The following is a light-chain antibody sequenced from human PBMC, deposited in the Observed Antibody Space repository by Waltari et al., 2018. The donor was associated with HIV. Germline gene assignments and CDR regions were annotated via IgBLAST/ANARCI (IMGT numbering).Light chain of an antibody. Sequence: EIVMTQSPATLSVSPGERVPLPCRASHSITTKLAWYQQTPGQAPRLLIYGASTRAPGIPDRFSGSGSGTEFTLTISSLQSEDFAIYYCQQYNNWPPWTFGQGTKVEI. J-gene: IGKJ1*01. CDR2: GAS. CDR1: HSITTK. CDR3: QQYNNWPPWT. V-gene: IGKV3-15*01.